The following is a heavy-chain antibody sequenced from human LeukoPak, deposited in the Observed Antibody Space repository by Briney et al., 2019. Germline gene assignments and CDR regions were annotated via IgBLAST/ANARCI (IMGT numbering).Heavy chain of an antibody. CDR1: GGPFSGYY. J-gene: IGHJ4*02. Sequence: PSETLSLTCAVYGGPFSGYYWSWIRQPPGKGLEWIGEINHSGSTNYNPSLKSRVTISVDTSKNQFSLKLSSVTAADTAVYYCAREYYYGSGSYYHHFDYWGQGTLVTVSS. CDR3: AREYYYGSGSYYHHFDY. D-gene: IGHD3-10*01. CDR2: INHSGST. V-gene: IGHV4-34*01.